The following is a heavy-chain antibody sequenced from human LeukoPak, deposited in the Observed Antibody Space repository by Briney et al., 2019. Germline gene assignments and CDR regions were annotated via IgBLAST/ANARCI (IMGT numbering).Heavy chain of an antibody. J-gene: IGHJ4*02. CDR3: ARVGYYYVSGGFYAQPFDF. V-gene: IGHV5-51*01. D-gene: IGHD3-22*01. CDR1: GYSFTNYS. CDR2: IYPADSDS. Sequence: GDPLKIPGKVSGYSFTNYSIGWVRQMQGKGLDWMGIIYPADSDSRYRPSFKGQVTMSADESISTAYLQWSSLKASDTAIYYCARVGYYYVSGGFYAQPFDFWGQGTLVTVSS.